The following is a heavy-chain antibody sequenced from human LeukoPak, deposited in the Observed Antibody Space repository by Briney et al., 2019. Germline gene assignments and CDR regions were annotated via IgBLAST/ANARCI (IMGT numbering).Heavy chain of an antibody. Sequence: ASVKVSCKASGYTFTSYAMNWVRQAPGQGLEWMGWINTNTGNPTYAQGFTGRFVFSLDTSVSTAYLQISSLKAEDTAVYYCVPGLWHDYYYYYMDVWGKGTTVTVSS. D-gene: IGHD5-18*01. CDR1: GYTFTSYA. J-gene: IGHJ6*03. V-gene: IGHV7-4-1*02. CDR2: INTNTGNP. CDR3: VPGLWHDYYYYYMDV.